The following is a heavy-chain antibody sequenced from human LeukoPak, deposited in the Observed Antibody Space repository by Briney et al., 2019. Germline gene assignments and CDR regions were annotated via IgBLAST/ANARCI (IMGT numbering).Heavy chain of an antibody. CDR1: GFTFSSYG. CDR2: ISYDGSNK. CDR3: AKHYYGSGSYYREETDY. D-gene: IGHD3-10*01. Sequence: PGGSLRLSCAASGFTFSSYGMHWVRQAPGKGLEWVAVISYDGSNKYYADSVKGRFTISRDNSKNTLYLQMNSLRAEDTAVYYCAKHYYGSGSYYREETDYWGQGTLVTVSS. V-gene: IGHV3-30*18. J-gene: IGHJ4*02.